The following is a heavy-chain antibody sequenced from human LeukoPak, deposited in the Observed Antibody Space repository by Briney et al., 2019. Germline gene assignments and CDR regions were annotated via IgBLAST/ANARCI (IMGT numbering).Heavy chain of an antibody. CDR3: ARGTFWSGQFDY. J-gene: IGHJ4*02. CDR2: IYYSGST. D-gene: IGHD3-3*01. CDR1: GGSISSYY. V-gene: IGHV4-59*08. Sequence: SETLSLTCTVSGGSISSYYWGWIRQPPGKGPEWIGSIYYSGSTNYNPSLKGRVTISVDTSKNQFSLKLSSVTAADTAVYYCARGTFWSGQFDYWGQGTLVTVSS.